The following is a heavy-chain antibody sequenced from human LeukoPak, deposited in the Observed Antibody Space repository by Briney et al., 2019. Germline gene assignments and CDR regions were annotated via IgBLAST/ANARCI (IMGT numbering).Heavy chain of an antibody. CDR1: GFTFSAYS. V-gene: IGHV3-48*01. J-gene: IGHJ4*02. D-gene: IGHD4-11*01. CDR2: IGSSSSPI. CDR3: ARDQAYSFDY. Sequence: GGSLRLSCAATGFTFSAYSMNWVRQAPEKGLEWVSYIGSSSSPIYYADSVKGRFTISRDNAKNSLYLQMDSLRAEDTAVYYCARDQAYSFDYWGQGTLVTVSS.